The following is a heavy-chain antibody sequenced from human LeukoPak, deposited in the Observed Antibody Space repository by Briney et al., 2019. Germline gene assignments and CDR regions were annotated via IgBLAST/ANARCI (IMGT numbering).Heavy chain of an antibody. J-gene: IGHJ4*02. V-gene: IGHV1-2*06. Sequence: ASVKVSCKASGYTFTGYYMHWVRQAPGQGLEWMGRINPNSGGTNYAQKFQGRVTMTRDTSISTAYMELSRLRSDDTAVYYSARGAQVSTVMIRWGQGTVVTVSS. D-gene: IGHD4-17*01. CDR1: GYTFTGYY. CDR3: ARGAQVSTVMIR. CDR2: INPNSGGT.